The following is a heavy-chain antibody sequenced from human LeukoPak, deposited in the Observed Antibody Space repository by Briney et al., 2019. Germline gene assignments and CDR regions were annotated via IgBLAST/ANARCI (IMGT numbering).Heavy chain of an antibody. CDR1: GYSFTNYW. Sequence: GESLKISCKGSGYSFTNYWIGWVRQMPGKGLEWMGNISPDDSDTRYSPSFQGQVTISADKSISTAYLQWSSLEASDTAMYYCARRACSADSCLDYWGQGTLVTVSS. CDR3: ARRACSADSCLDY. V-gene: IGHV5-51*01. J-gene: IGHJ4*02. CDR2: ISPDDSDT. D-gene: IGHD2-15*01.